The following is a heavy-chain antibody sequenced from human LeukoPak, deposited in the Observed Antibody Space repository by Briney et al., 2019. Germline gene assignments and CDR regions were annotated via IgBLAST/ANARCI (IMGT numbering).Heavy chain of an antibody. CDR1: GYTFTSYD. J-gene: IGHJ3*02. CDR2: MNPNSGTT. D-gene: IGHD3-3*01. Sequence: GASVKLSCKASGYTFTSYDINWVRQVNGQGLEWMGWMNPNSGTTGYAQKFQGRGTMTRNTSVSSDYMELSSLGSEDTAVYYCARGGYDFWSGYPKILLFDIWGQGTMVTVSS. CDR3: ARGGYDFWSGYPKILLFDI. V-gene: IGHV1-8*01.